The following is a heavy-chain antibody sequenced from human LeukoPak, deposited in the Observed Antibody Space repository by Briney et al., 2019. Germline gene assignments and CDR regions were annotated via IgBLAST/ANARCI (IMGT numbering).Heavy chain of an antibody. CDR1: GGSFSGYY. D-gene: IGHD3-22*01. J-gene: IGHJ4*02. CDR2: IYTSGST. V-gene: IGHV4-59*10. CDR3: ARGHSSGYYEYYFDY. Sequence: SETLSLTCAVYGGSFSGYYWSWIRQPAGKGLEWIGRIYTSGSTNYNPSLKSRVTISVDTSKNQFSLKLSSVTAADTAVYYCARGHSSGYYEYYFDYWGQGTLVTVSS.